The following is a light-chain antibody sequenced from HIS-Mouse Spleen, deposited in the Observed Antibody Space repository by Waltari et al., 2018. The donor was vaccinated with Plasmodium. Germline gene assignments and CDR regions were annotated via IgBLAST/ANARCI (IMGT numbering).Light chain of an antibody. J-gene: IGKJ4*01. CDR1: QGISSY. V-gene: IGKV1-8*01. CDR2: AAS. CDR3: QQYYSYPLT. Sequence: AIRMTQSPYPFSASTGDRGTITCRASQGISSYLAWYQQKPGKAPKLLIYAASTLQSGVPSRFSCSGSGTDFTLTISCLQSEDFATYYCQQYYSYPLTFGGGTKVEIK.